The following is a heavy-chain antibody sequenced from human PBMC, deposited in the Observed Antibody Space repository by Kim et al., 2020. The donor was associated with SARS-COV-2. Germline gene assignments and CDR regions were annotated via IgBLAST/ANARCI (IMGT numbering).Heavy chain of an antibody. CDR3: AKDNPRRSGWYSGVAYYFDY. D-gene: IGHD6-19*01. CDR2: ISWNSGSI. V-gene: IGHV3-9*01. Sequence: GGSLRLSCAASGFTFGDYAMHWVRQAPGKGLEWVSGISWNSGSIGYADSVKGRFTISRDNAKNSLYLQMNSLRAEDTALYYCAKDNPRRSGWYSGVAYYFDYWGQGTLVTVSS. CDR1: GFTFGDYA. J-gene: IGHJ4*02.